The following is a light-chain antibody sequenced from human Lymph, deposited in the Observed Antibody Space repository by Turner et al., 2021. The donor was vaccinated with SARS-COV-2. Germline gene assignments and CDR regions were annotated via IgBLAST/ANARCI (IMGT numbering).Light chain of an antibody. V-gene: IGLV3-1*01. CDR1: KLGDKY. Sequence: SYELTQPPSVSVSPGQTASITCSGDKLGDKYVSWFQQKPSQSPVLVIYQDSKRPSGIPERFSGSNSGNTATLTISGTQAMDEADYYCQAWDSSTVVFGGGTKLTVL. J-gene: IGLJ2*01. CDR2: QDS. CDR3: QAWDSSTVV.